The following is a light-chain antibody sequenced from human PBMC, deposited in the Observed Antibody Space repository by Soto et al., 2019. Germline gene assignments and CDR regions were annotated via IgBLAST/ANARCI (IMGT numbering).Light chain of an antibody. Sequence: EIVLTQSPATLSLSPGERATLSCRASQSVSGCLAWYQQKPGQAPRLLIYDASNRATGIPARFSGSGSGTDFTLTLRSLGPEDFAVYYCQQLWNGPLVTFAGGTKVEIK. V-gene: IGKV3-11*01. J-gene: IGKJ4*01. CDR3: QQLWNGPLVT. CDR2: DAS. CDR1: QSVSGC.